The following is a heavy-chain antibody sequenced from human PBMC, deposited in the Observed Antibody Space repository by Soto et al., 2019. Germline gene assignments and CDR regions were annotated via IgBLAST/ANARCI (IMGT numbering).Heavy chain of an antibody. J-gene: IGHJ4*02. D-gene: IGHD4-4*01. Sequence: QVQLQESGPGLVKPSETLSLTCTVSGGSVSSGSYYWSWIRQPPGKGLEWIGYISNSGSTKYNPSLKSRVAISVDTSKNQFFLKLSSVTAADTAVYYCARDGYSNFDYWGQGTLVTVSS. CDR2: ISNSGST. CDR1: GGSVSSGSYY. V-gene: IGHV4-61*01. CDR3: ARDGYSNFDY.